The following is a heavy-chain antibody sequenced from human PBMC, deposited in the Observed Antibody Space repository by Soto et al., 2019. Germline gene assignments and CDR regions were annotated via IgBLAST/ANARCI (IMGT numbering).Heavy chain of an antibody. CDR1: GFTFVDYA. Sequence: SLRLSCTASGFTFVDYAMSWFRQAPGKGLEWVGFIRSKAYGGTTEYAASVKGRFTISRDDSKSIAYLQMNSLKTEDTAVYYCTRVGSGWYFDYWGQGTLVTVSS. CDR3: TRVGSGWYFDY. V-gene: IGHV3-49*03. J-gene: IGHJ4*02. CDR2: IRSKAYGGTT. D-gene: IGHD6-19*01.